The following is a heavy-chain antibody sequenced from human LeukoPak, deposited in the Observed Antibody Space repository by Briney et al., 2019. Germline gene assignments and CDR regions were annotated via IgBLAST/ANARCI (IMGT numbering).Heavy chain of an antibody. CDR1: GGSFSGYY. V-gene: IGHV4-34*01. J-gene: IGHJ4*02. CDR2: IYTSRNT. D-gene: IGHD3-3*01. Sequence: SETLSLTCAVHGGSFSGYYWSWIRQPPGKGLEWIGRIYTSRNTNYNPSLKSRVTISVDTSKKQFSLKLSSVTAADTAVYYCARRYDFWSGYPPPLDYWGQGTLVTVSS. CDR3: ARRYDFWSGYPPPLDY.